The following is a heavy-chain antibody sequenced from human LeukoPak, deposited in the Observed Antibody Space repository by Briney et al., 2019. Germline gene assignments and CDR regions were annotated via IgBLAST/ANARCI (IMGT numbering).Heavy chain of an antibody. D-gene: IGHD3-9*01. J-gene: IGHJ4*02. V-gene: IGHV3-23*01. Sequence: GGSLRLSCAASGFTFSSYAMSWVRQAPGKGLEWVSAISGSGGSTYYADSVKGRFTISRDNSKNTLYLQMNSLRAEDMAVYYCAKGDDILTGYFKFDYWGQGTLVTVSS. CDR3: AKGDDILTGYFKFDY. CDR2: ISGSGGST. CDR1: GFTFSSYA.